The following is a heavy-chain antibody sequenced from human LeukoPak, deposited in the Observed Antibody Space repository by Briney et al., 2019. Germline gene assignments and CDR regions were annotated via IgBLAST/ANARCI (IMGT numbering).Heavy chain of an antibody. D-gene: IGHD2-2*01. Sequence: ASVKVSCKASVYTFTSYGISWVRQAPGQGLEWMGWISAYNGNTNYAQKLHGRVTMTTDTSTSTAYMELRSLRSDDTAVYYCSREYCSSTSCYPDIWGQGTMVTVSS. J-gene: IGHJ3*02. CDR2: ISAYNGNT. CDR1: VYTFTSYG. CDR3: SREYCSSTSCYPDI. V-gene: IGHV1-18*01.